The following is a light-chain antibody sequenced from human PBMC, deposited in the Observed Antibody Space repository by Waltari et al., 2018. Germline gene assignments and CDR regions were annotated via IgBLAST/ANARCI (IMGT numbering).Light chain of an antibody. J-gene: IGKJ1*01. CDR3: QHYVRLPVT. CDR2: DAS. V-gene: IGKV3-20*01. CDR1: QSVSRY. Sequence: EIVLTQSPGTLSLSPGERATVSCRASQSVSRYLAWYRLKPGQAPRLLIYDASKRATGIPDRFSGSGSGTDFSLTIIRLEPEDFAVYYCQHYVRLPVTFGQGTKVEIK.